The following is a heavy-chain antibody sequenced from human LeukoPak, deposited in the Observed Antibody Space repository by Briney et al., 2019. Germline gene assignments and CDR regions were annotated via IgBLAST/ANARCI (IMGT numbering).Heavy chain of an antibody. D-gene: IGHD3-3*02. CDR3: AGVRHFFFGFFDH. V-gene: IGHV3-23*01. CDR2: ISGSGGST. Sequence: GGSLRLSCSSSGFTFNSYAMSWVRQARGKGVEWVSTISGSGGSTYYADSVKGRLTISRDNSKNTLYLQMNSLGDEDTAVYYCAGVRHFFFGFFDHWGQGTLVTVSS. CDR1: GFTFNSYA. J-gene: IGHJ4*02.